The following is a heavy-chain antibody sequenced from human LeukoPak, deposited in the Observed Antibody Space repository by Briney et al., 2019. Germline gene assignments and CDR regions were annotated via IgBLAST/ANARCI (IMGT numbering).Heavy chain of an antibody. D-gene: IGHD7-27*01. CDR2: ISSGNSNI. CDR1: GFTFSSYT. CDR3: ARGHWGLDS. Sequence: GGSLRLSCAASGFTFSSYTMNWVRQAPGKGLEWVSYISSGNSNIYYADSVKGRFTISRDNAKNSLYLQMNSLRAEDTAVYYCARGHWGLDSWGQGTLVSVSS. V-gene: IGHV3-48*01. J-gene: IGHJ4*02.